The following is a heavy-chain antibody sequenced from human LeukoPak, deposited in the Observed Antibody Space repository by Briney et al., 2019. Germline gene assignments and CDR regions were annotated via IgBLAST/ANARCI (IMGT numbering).Heavy chain of an antibody. D-gene: IGHD3-22*01. CDR1: GCTFTSYD. Sequence: ASVKVSCKASGCTFTSYDINWVRQATGQGLEWMGWMNPNGGNTGYAQKFQGRVTMTEDTSTDTAYMELSSLRSEDTAVYYCATGRFFDSSGYYYGRVYFDYWGQGILVTVSS. J-gene: IGHJ4*02. V-gene: IGHV1-8*02. CDR3: ATGRFFDSSGYYYGRVYFDY. CDR2: MNPNGGNT.